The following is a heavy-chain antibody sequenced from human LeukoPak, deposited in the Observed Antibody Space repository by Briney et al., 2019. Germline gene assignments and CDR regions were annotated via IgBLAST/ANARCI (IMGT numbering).Heavy chain of an antibody. CDR1: GYRFTNSW. V-gene: IGHV5-51*01. CDR2: IYFGDSDA. J-gene: IGHJ5*02. Sequence: GESLKTSCKGSGYRFTNSWIAWVRQKPGEGLEWMGIIYFGDSDAKYSPSFQGQVTISADKSTTTAYLQWDSLKASDTAMYYCARTSPQVWFDPWGQGTLVTVSS. CDR3: ARTSPQVWFDP.